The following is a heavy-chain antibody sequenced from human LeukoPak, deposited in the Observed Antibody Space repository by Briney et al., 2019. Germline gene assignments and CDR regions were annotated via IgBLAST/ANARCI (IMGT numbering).Heavy chain of an antibody. CDR2: KKKDGSET. J-gene: IGHJ4*02. CDR1: GFTXXSSW. CDR3: ARGRYSGTTYYFDY. D-gene: IGHD5-12*01. V-gene: IGHV3-7*03. Sequence: SXRLXCAXSGFTXXSSWMSWVRKVQGKGREWVANKKKDGSETYYVDSVRGRFTISRDNAKNSLYLQMNSLRAEDTAMYYCARGRYSGTTYYFDYWGQGTLVTVSS.